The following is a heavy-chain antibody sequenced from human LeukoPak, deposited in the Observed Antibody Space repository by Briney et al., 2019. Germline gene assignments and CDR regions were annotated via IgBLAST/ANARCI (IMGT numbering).Heavy chain of an antibody. V-gene: IGHV3-30*02. CDR2: VRADEGIK. J-gene: IGHJ4*02. D-gene: IGHD2-2*01. CDR1: GVTFSNYG. Sequence: GGSLRLSCAASGVTFSNYGMHWGRHAPGKGLGWVSFVRADEGIKYYADSVKSRFTISRDNSRTTLHLQMNSLRAEDTAVYHCAKDLPAAYFDYWGQGTLVTVSS. CDR3: AKDLPAAYFDY.